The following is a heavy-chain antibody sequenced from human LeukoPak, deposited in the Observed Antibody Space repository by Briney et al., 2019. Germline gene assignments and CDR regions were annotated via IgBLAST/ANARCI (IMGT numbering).Heavy chain of an antibody. CDR1: GYTFIDYY. J-gene: IGHJ4*02. Sequence: ASVKVSCKTSGYTFIDYYLQWVRQAPGQGLEWVGWINPNSGVTNYAQKFQGRVSMTSDTSISTVYMELSRLRSDDTAVYYCSREDYWGQGTLVTVSS. CDR2: INPNSGVT. V-gene: IGHV1-2*02. CDR3: SREDY.